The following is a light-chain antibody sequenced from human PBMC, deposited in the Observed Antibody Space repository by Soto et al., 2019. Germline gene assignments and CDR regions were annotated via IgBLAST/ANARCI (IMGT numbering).Light chain of an antibody. CDR3: GSWDNILRAYV. V-gene: IGLV1-51*01. CDR1: GSNLGRNY. CDR2: DNV. Sequence: QSVLTQPPSVSATPGQKVTISCSGSGSNLGRNYVSWYQQLPGTAPQLLIYDNVYRFSGIPDRFSASKSGTSATLGITGLQTGDEGDYYCGSWDNILRAYVFGTGTKVTVL. J-gene: IGLJ1*01.